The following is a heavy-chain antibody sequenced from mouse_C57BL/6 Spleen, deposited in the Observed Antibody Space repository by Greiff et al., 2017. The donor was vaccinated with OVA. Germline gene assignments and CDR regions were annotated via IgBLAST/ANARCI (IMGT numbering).Heavy chain of an antibody. J-gene: IGHJ2*01. CDR3: AFGFYYYGSTPYYFDY. V-gene: IGHV1-22*01. CDR1: GYTFTDYN. CDR2: INPNNGGT. Sequence: EVQLQQFGPELVKPGASVKMSCKASGYTFTDYNMHWVKQSHGKSLEWIGYINPNNGGTSYNQKFKGKATLTVNKSSSTAYMELRSLTSEDSAVYYCAFGFYYYGSTPYYFDYWGQGTTLTVSS. D-gene: IGHD1-1*01.